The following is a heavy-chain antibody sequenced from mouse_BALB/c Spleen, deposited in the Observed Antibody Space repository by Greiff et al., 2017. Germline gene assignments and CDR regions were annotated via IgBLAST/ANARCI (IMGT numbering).Heavy chain of an antibody. CDR1: GFTFSSYG. J-gene: IGHJ3*01. V-gene: IGHV5-6*01. D-gene: IGHD2-14*01. CDR3: ARRGHRYDDGAWFAY. CDR2: ISSGGSYT. Sequence: EVQVVESGGDLVKPGGSLKLSCAASGFTFSSYGMSWVRQTPDKRLEWVATISSGGSYTYYPDSVKGRFTISRDNAKNTLYLQMSSLKSEDTAMYYCARRGHRYDDGAWFAYWGQGTLVTVSA.